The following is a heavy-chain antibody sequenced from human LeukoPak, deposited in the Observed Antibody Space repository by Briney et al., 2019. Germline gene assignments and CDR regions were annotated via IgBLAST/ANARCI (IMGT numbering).Heavy chain of an antibody. J-gene: IGHJ6*02. Sequence: ASVKVSCKASGYKFTSYAIHSVRQAPGQRLEWMGRINAGNSNTKYLEKFQGRVTITRDTSASTVYMEVSSLRFEDTAVYYCARDGGGYCSSTSCLYYSYGMDVWGQGTTVTVSS. CDR1: GYKFTSYA. CDR2: INAGNSNT. D-gene: IGHD2-2*01. CDR3: ARDGGGYCSSTSCLYYSYGMDV. V-gene: IGHV1-3*01.